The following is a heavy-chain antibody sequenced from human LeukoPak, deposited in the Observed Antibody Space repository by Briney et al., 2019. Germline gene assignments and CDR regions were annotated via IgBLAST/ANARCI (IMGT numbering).Heavy chain of an antibody. J-gene: IGHJ4*02. CDR1: GYTFSSYA. Sequence: GGSLRLSCAASGYTFSSYAMSWVRQAPGKGLEWVSAISGSGGSTYYADSVKGRFTISRDNSKNTLYLQMNSLRAEDTAVYYCAKESAGFLGWFLYGYHYDYWGQGTLVTVSS. V-gene: IGHV3-23*01. CDR3: AKESAGFLGWFLYGYHYDY. CDR2: ISGSGGST. D-gene: IGHD3-3*01.